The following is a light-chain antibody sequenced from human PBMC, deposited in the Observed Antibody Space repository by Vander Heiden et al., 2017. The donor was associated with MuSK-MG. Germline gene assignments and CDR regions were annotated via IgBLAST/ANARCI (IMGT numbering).Light chain of an antibody. CDR2: DVS. Sequence: QSALTQPASVSGSPGQSITISCTGTSSDVGGYNHVSWYQQYPGKAPKLMIYDVSKRPSGVSNRFSGSKSDNTASLTISGLQAEDEADYYCSSYTSGSTLVVFGGGTKLTVL. CDR3: SSYTSGSTLVV. V-gene: IGLV2-14*03. CDR1: SSDVGGYNH. J-gene: IGLJ2*01.